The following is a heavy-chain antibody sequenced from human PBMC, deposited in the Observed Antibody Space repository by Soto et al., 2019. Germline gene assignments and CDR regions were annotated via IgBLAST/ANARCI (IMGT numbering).Heavy chain of an antibody. CDR2: INPSGGST. V-gene: IGHV1-46*03. CDR1: GYTFTSYY. Sequence: ASVKVSWKASGYTFTSYYMHWVRQAPGQGLEWMGIINPSGGSTSYAQKFQGRVTMTRDTSTSTVYMELSSLRSEDTAVYYCARDLFITLVRGVIITSPFDYWS. CDR3: ARDLFITLVRGVIITSPFDY. J-gene: IGHJ4*01. D-gene: IGHD3-10*01.